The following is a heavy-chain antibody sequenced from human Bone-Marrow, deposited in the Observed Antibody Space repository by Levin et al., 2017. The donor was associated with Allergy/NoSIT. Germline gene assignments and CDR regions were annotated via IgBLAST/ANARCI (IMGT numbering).Heavy chain of an antibody. D-gene: IGHD3-3*01. CDR1: GFTFSSYW. J-gene: IGHJ3*02. CDR2: IKEDGSAR. V-gene: IGHV3-7*03. CDR3: AKMDRSGFHM. Sequence: SGESLKISCAASGFTFSSYWMNWVRQAPGKGLEWMANIKEDGSARQYVDSVKGRFTISRDNAKNSLYLQMNSLRVEDTAMYYCAKMDRSGFHMWGQGTMVSVSS.